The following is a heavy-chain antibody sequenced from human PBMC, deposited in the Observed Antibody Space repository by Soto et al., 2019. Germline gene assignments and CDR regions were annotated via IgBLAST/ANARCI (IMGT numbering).Heavy chain of an antibody. CDR1: GCSISSDD. Sequence: SETLSLTCSVSGCSISSDDWIWIRRPPGKGLEWIGYIYYRVSTNYNPSRKSQVTISVDTCKNQFSVKLNTLTPASTSEYYSGIHSPLMYDILTGTSCGPSYGMDVWGPGNTVTVSS. V-gene: IGHV4-59*08. CDR2: IYYRVST. D-gene: IGHD3-9*01. CDR3: GIHSPLMYDILTGTSCGPSYGMDV. J-gene: IGHJ6*02.